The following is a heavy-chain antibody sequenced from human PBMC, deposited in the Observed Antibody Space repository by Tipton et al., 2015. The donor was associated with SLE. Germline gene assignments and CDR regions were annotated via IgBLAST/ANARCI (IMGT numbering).Heavy chain of an antibody. D-gene: IGHD7-27*01. CDR3: ARGLAGDDAFDI. J-gene: IGHJ3*02. Sequence: TLSLTCTVSGGSISSGSYYWSWIRQPAGKGLEWIGYIYYSGSTYYNPSLKSRLTMSVDTSKNQFSLKLSSVTAADTAVYYCARGLAGDDAFDIWGQGTMVTVSS. V-gene: IGHV4-31*03. CDR1: GGSISSGSYY. CDR2: IYYSGST.